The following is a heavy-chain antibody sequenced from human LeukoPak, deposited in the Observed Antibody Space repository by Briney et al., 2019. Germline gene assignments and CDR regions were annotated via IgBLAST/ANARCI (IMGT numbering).Heavy chain of an antibody. V-gene: IGHV3-43*02. CDR1: GLTFSDAW. Sequence: PGGSLRLSCAVSGLTFSDAWMTWVRQAPGKGLEWVSLISGDGVSTFYADSVKGRFSISRDNSKNSLSLEMNSLRTEDTAMYYCARESGKFDYWGQGTLVAVSS. J-gene: IGHJ4*02. CDR3: ARESGKFDY. CDR2: ISGDGVST.